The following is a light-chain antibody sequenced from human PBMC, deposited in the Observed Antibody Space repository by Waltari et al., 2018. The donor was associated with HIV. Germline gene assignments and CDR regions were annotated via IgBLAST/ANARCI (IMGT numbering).Light chain of an antibody. J-gene: IGLJ2*01. V-gene: IGLV2-8*01. CDR2: EFT. Sequence: QSALTQPPSASGSPGQSATLSCTGTNSAIRTYDYVSRYQQHPGKAPKLVISEFTKRASGVADRFSGSNSGTTAFLTVSGLQAEDEADYYCSSLANRDGVYVVFGGGTRLTVL. CDR3: SSLANRDGVYVV. CDR1: NSAIRTYDY.